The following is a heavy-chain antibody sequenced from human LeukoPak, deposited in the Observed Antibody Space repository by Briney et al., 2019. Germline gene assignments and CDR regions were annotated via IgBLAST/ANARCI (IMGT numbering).Heavy chain of an antibody. CDR3: ATGGGWYFDY. CDR1: GFTFSNYW. CDR2: IGQDGSEN. D-gene: IGHD6-19*01. V-gene: IGHV3-7*01. Sequence: GGSLRLSCAASGFTFSNYWINWVRQAPGKVLEWVASIGQDGSENYYVDSVKGRFTISRDNAKNSLYLQMNSLRVEDTAVYYCATGGGWYFDYWGQGALITASS. J-gene: IGHJ4*02.